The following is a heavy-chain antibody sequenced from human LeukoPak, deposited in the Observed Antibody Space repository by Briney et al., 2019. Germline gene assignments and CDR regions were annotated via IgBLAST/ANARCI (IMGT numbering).Heavy chain of an antibody. V-gene: IGHV3-48*01. D-gene: IGHD3-10*01. Sequence: GGSLRLSCVASGFTFSRYSMLWVRQAPGKWLQWLSYISSSGSTIYYADSVKGRFTISRDTAKNSLFLQMTSLRVDDTAVYYCARGSFHYYPSFWGQGTLVTVSS. J-gene: IGHJ4*02. CDR2: ISSSGSTI. CDR1: GFTFSRYS. CDR3: ARGSFHYYPSF.